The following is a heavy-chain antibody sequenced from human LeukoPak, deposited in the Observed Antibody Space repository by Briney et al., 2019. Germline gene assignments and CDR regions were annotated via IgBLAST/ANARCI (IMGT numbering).Heavy chain of an antibody. D-gene: IGHD3-3*01. CDR1: GFTFTTYW. Sequence: GESLRLSCAVSGFTFTTYWLGWVRQPPGKGLEWVANIKQDGTEKYYVDSVKGRFTISRDNAKNSLYLQMNSLRAEDTALYYCAREVITIFGVVSYPLDYWGQGTLVTVSS. CDR3: AREVITIFGVVSYPLDY. V-gene: IGHV3-7*03. CDR2: IKQDGTEK. J-gene: IGHJ4*02.